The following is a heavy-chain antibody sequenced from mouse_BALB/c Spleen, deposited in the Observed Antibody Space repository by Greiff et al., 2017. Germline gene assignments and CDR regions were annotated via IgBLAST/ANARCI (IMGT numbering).Heavy chain of an antibody. CDR1: GYTFTDYA. J-gene: IGHJ2*01. CDR2: ISTYYGDA. Sequence: VQLQQSGAELVRPGVSVKISCKGSGYTFTDYAMHWVKQSHAKSLEWIGVISTYYGDASYNQKFKGKATMTVDKSSSTAYMELARLTSEDSAIYYCARGGLRLPYFDYWGQGTTLTVSS. V-gene: IGHV1S137*01. D-gene: IGHD1-2*01. CDR3: ARGGLRLPYFDY.